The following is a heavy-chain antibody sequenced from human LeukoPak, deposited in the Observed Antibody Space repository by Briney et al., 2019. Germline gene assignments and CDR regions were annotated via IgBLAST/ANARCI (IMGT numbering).Heavy chain of an antibody. V-gene: IGHV1-46*01. CDR1: GYTFTSYG. J-gene: IGHJ3*02. CDR3: ARVPQSLGITMVRGVYDAFDI. Sequence: ASVKVSCKASGYTFTSYGISWVRQAPGQGLEWMGIINPSGGSTSYAQKFQGRVTMTRDMSTSTVYMELSSLRSEDTAVYYCARVPQSLGITMVRGVYDAFDIWGQGAMVTVSS. D-gene: IGHD3-10*01. CDR2: INPSGGST.